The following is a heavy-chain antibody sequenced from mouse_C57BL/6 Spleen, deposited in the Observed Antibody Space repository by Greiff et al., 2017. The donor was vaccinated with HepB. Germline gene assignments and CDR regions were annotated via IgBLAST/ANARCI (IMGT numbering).Heavy chain of an antibody. J-gene: IGHJ2*01. V-gene: IGHV3-6*01. CDR1: GYSITSGYY. Sequence: EVKLQESGPGLVKPSQSLSLTCSVTGYSITSGYYWNWIRQFPGNKLEWMGYISYDGSNNYNPSLKNRISITRDTSKNQFFLKLNSVTTEDTATYYCARSSYHFDYWGQGTTLTVSS. CDR2: ISYDGSN. CDR3: ARSSYHFDY. D-gene: IGHD1-1*01.